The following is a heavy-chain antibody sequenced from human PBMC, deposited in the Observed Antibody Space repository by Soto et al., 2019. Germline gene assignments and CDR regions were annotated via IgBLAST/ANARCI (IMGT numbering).Heavy chain of an antibody. CDR3: ARRGYDILTGPGAFDI. J-gene: IGHJ3*02. D-gene: IGHD3-9*01. V-gene: IGHV4-59*01. CDR2: IYYSGST. CDR1: GGSISSYY. Sequence: SETLSLTCTVSGGSISSYYWSWIRQPPGKGLEWIGYIYYSGSTNYNPSLKSRVTISVDTSKNQFSLKLSSVTAADTAVYYCARRGYDILTGPGAFDIWGQGTMVTLSS.